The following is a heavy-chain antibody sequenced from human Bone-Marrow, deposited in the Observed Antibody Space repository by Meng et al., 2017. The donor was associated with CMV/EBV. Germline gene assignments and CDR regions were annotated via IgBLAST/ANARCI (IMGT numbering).Heavy chain of an antibody. CDR2: IKSKTDGGTT. J-gene: IGHJ4*02. CDR3: TTDTHGGYCSSTSCYYFDY. D-gene: IGHD2-2*01. V-gene: IGHV3-15*01. CDR1: GFTFSNAW. Sequence: GESLKISCAASGFTFSNAWMSWVRQAPGKGLEWVGRIKSKTDGGTTDYAAPVKGRFTISRDDSKNTLYLQMNSLKTEDTAVYYCTTDTHGGYCSSTSCYYFDYWGQGTLVTVSS.